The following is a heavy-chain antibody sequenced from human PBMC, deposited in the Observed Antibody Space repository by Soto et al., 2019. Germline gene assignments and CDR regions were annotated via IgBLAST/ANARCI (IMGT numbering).Heavy chain of an antibody. CDR1: GGSISSGDYN. D-gene: IGHD6-6*01. Sequence: QVQLQGSGPGLVKPSQTLSLTCTVSGGSISSGDYNWSWIRQPPGKGLEWIGNLHYSGSTDYNPSLTRRVTISVDTSKHQFSLELTSVTAADTAVYYCGIIAARQAYYGMDVWGPGTTVTVSS. V-gene: IGHV4-30-4*01. CDR2: LHYSGST. CDR3: GIIAARQAYYGMDV. J-gene: IGHJ6*02.